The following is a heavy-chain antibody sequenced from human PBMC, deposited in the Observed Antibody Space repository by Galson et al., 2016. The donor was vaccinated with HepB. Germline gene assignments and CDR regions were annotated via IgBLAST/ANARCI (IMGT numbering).Heavy chain of an antibody. D-gene: IGHD3-16*01. CDR1: GFSVSSNY. J-gene: IGHJ6*02. CDR3: ARGWVESYYYYGLDV. CDR2: IYSGGSI. Sequence: SLRLSCAASGFSVSSNYLNWVRQAPGKGLEWVSIIYSGGSIYYADFAKGRFTISRDHSKNTLYLQMNSLRIEDTAVYYCARGWVESYYYYGLDVWGQGTTVTVSS. V-gene: IGHV3-53*01.